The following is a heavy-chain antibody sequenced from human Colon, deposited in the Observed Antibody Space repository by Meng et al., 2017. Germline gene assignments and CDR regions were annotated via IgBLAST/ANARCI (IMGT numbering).Heavy chain of an antibody. D-gene: IGHD6-6*01. Sequence: QLQQWGAGLLKPSETLSLTCAVYGESFSGYYWSWIRQPPGKGLEWIGEINHSGRTNYNPSLKSRLTISVDTSKNQFSLNLRSVTAADTAVYFCGRPEGRWGQGTLVTVSS. CDR2: INHSGRT. CDR1: GESFSGYY. J-gene: IGHJ4*02. CDR3: GRPEGR. V-gene: IGHV4-34*01.